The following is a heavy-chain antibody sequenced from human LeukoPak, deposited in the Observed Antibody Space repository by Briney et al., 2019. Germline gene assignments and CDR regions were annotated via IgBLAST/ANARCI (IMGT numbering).Heavy chain of an antibody. CDR3: ARDLWFGELLADY. J-gene: IGHJ4*02. D-gene: IGHD3-10*01. CDR1: GFTFSSYW. V-gene: IGHV3-7*01. Sequence: PGGSLRLSCAASGFTFSSYWMSWVRQAPGKGLEWVANTKQDGSEKYYVDSVKGRFTISRDNAKNSLYLQMNSLRAEDTAVYYCARDLWFGELLADYWGQGTLVTVSS. CDR2: TKQDGSEK.